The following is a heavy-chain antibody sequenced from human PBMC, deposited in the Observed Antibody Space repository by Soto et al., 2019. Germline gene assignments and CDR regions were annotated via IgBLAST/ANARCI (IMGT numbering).Heavy chain of an antibody. CDR2: IIPIFGTA. CDR1: GGTFSSYA. D-gene: IGHD6-6*01. J-gene: IGHJ6*02. CDR3: ARGCRAARQVTYYYYGMDV. Sequence: RASVKVSCKASGGTFSSYAISWVRQAPGQGLEWMGGIIPIFGTANYAQKFQGRVTIIADESTSTAYMELSSLRSEDTAVYYCARGCRAARQVTYYYYGMDVWGQGTTVTVSS. V-gene: IGHV1-69*13.